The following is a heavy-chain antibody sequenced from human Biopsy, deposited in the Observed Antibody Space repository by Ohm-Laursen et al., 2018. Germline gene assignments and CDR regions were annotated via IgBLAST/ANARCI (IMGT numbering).Heavy chain of an antibody. CDR3: ARTPRDSFWSGSYKRGLWFDP. CDR1: GGSVSDSFHF. V-gene: IGHV4-61*01. D-gene: IGHD3-3*01. J-gene: IGHJ5*02. Sequence: PSQTLSLTCSVSGGSVSDSFHFWSWIRQPPGKGLEWIANVYDSGTTNYNPSLKSRVAISLDTSKNQFSLQVNSVTAADTAVYYCARTPRDSFWSGSYKRGLWFDPWGQGTLVIVSS. CDR2: VYDSGTT.